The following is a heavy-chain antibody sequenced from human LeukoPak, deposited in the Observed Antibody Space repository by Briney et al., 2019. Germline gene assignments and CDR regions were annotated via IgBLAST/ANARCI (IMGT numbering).Heavy chain of an antibody. J-gene: IGHJ4*02. CDR2: ISSSSTTI. CDR1: GFTFSSYA. Sequence: GGSLRLSCAASGFTFSSYAMHWVRQAPGKGLEWVSYISSSSTTIYYADSVKGRFTISRDNAKNSLYLQMNSLRDEDTAVYYCARGQPRIAVAGQTDYWGQGTLVTVSS. D-gene: IGHD6-19*01. CDR3: ARGQPRIAVAGQTDY. V-gene: IGHV3-48*02.